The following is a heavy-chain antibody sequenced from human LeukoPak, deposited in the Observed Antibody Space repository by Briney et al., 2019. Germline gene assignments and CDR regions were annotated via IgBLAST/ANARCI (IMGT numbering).Heavy chain of an antibody. J-gene: IGHJ6*03. Sequence: GGSLRLSCAASGFTVSSNYMSWVRQAPGKGLEWVSVIYSGGSTYYADSVKGRFTISRDNSKNTLYLQMNSLRAEDTAVYYCARDRYCSGGSCYPPGYYYHMDVRGKGTTVTVSS. V-gene: IGHV3-53*01. D-gene: IGHD2-15*01. CDR3: ARDRYCSGGSCYPPGYYYHMDV. CDR1: GFTVSSNY. CDR2: IYSGGST.